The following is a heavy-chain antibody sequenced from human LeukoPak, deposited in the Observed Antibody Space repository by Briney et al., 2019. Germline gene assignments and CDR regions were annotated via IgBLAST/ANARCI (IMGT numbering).Heavy chain of an antibody. J-gene: IGHJ3*02. CDR3: TTDRGELVTFDI. Sequence: GGSLRLSCAASGLIFSNAWMSWVRLAPGKGLEWVGRIKSKNDGGTTDYAAPVKGRFTISRDDSRNTLYLQMNSLKTEDTAVYYCTTDRGELVTFDIWGQGTMVTVSS. CDR1: GLIFSNAW. V-gene: IGHV3-15*01. D-gene: IGHD1-26*01. CDR2: IKSKNDGGTT.